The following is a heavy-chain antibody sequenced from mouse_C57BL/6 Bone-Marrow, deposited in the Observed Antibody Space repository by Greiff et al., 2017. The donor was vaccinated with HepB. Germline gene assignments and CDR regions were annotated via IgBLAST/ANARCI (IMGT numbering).Heavy chain of an antibody. V-gene: IGHV1-76*01. Sequence: QVQLKESGAELVRPGASVKLSCKASGYTFTDYYINWVKQRPGQGLEWIARMYPGSGNTYYNEKFKGKATLTAEKSSSTAYMQLSSLTSEDSAVYFCARFAYWGQGTLVTVSA. CDR2: MYPGSGNT. J-gene: IGHJ3*01. CDR3: ARFAY. CDR1: GYTFTDYY.